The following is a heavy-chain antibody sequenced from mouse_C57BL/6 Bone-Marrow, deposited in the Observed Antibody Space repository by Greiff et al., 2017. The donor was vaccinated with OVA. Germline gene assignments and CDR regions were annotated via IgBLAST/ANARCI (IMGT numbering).Heavy chain of an antibody. D-gene: IGHD1-1*01. CDR2: IHPNSGST. CDR1: GYTFTSYW. Sequence: VQLQQPGAELVKPGASVTLSCKASGYTFTSYWMHWVKQRPGQGLEWIGMIHPNSGSTNYNEKFKSKATLTVDKSSSTAYMQLSSLTSEDAAVYYGARGGYYYYGSRGSWFADWGQGTLVTVSA. J-gene: IGHJ3*01. CDR3: ARGGYYYYGSRGSWFAD. V-gene: IGHV1-64*01.